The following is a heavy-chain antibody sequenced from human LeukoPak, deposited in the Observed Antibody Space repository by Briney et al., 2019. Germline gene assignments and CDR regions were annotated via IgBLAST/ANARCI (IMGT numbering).Heavy chain of an antibody. J-gene: IGHJ5*02. CDR1: GGSFSGYY. D-gene: IGHD3-9*01. Sequence: SETLALTCAVYGGSFSGYYWSCIRQPPGKGLEWIGEINHSGSTNYNPSLKSRVTISVDTSKNQFSLKLSSVTAADTAGYYSARGANYDILTGLHWFDPWGQGTLVTVSS. CDR2: INHSGST. CDR3: ARGANYDILTGLHWFDP. V-gene: IGHV4-34*01.